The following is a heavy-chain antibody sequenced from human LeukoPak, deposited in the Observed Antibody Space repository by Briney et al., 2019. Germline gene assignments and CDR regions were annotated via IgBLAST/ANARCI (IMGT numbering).Heavy chain of an antibody. J-gene: IGHJ4*02. V-gene: IGHV3-11*03. D-gene: IGHD1-26*01. Sequence: GGSLRLSCAPSGFTLSDYYMSWIRQAPGKGLEWVSYISSSSSYTNYADSVKGRFTISRDNAKNSLYLQMNSLRAEDTAVYYCARTDSEYFDYWGQGTLVTVSS. CDR1: GFTLSDYY. CDR2: ISSSSSYT. CDR3: ARTDSEYFDY.